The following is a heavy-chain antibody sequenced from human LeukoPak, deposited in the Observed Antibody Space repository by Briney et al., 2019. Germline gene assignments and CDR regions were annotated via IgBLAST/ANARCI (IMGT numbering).Heavy chain of an antibody. CDR2: ISYDGSNK. Sequence: GGSLRLSCAASGFTLSSYAMHWVRQAPGKGLEWVAVISYDGSNKYYADSVKGRFTISRDNSKNTLYLQMNSLRAEDTAVYYCARGLTAAGNFDYWGQGTLVTVSS. CDR1: GFTLSSYA. V-gene: IGHV3-30-3*01. J-gene: IGHJ4*02. D-gene: IGHD6-13*01. CDR3: ARGLTAAGNFDY.